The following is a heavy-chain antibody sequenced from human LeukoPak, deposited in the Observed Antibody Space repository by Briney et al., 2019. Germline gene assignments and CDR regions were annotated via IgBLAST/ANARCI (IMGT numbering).Heavy chain of an antibody. CDR1: GGSISSYY. CDR3: ARHTHSYYYDSSGPLVGPDY. Sequence: IPSETLSLTCTVSGGSISSYYWSWIRQPPGKGLEWIGYIYYSGSTNYNPSLKSRVTISVDTSKNQFSLKLSSVTAADTAVYYCARHTHSYYYDSSGPLVGPDYWGQGTLVTVSS. V-gene: IGHV4-59*08. J-gene: IGHJ4*02. D-gene: IGHD3-22*01. CDR2: IYYSGST.